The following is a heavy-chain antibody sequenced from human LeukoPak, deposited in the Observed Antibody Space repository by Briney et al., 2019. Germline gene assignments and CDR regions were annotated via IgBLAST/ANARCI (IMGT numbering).Heavy chain of an antibody. CDR1: GFIFSSYG. CDR2: IWSDGSNK. Sequence: PGRFLRLSCTVSGFIFSSYGMHWVRQAPGKGLEWVAVIWSDGSNKDYVGSVKGRFTISRGDSKNTLYLQMNSLRVEDTAVYYCARSGGGTYFDYWGQGTLVTVSS. CDR3: ARSGGGTYFDY. J-gene: IGHJ4*02. D-gene: IGHD2-15*01. V-gene: IGHV3-33*01.